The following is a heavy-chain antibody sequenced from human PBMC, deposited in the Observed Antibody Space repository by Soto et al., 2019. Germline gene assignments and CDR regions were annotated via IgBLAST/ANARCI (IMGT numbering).Heavy chain of an antibody. CDR2: INHSGST. CDR3: ARGPVRTYYYYYYGMDV. D-gene: IGHD3-10*01. J-gene: IGHJ6*02. Sequence: PSETLSLTCAVYGGSFSGYYWSWIRQPPGKGLEWIGEINHSGSTNYNPSLKSRVTISVDTSKNQFSLKLSSVTAADTAVYYCARGPVRTYYYYYYGMDVWGQGTTVT. CDR1: GGSFSGYY. V-gene: IGHV4-34*01.